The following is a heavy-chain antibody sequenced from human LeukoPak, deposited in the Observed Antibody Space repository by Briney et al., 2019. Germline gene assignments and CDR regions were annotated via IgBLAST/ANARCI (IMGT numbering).Heavy chain of an antibody. CDR2: INADGTST. Sequence: GGSLRLSCVASGLTFSSDSMVWVRQAPGKGLVWVSYINADGTSTTYADSVKGRFTISRDNAKKTVYLQMNSLTSEDTAVYYCARNRDGLGLWGQGTLVTVSS. CDR1: GLTFSSDS. CDR3: ARNRDGLGL. D-gene: IGHD3-16*01. V-gene: IGHV3-74*01. J-gene: IGHJ4*02.